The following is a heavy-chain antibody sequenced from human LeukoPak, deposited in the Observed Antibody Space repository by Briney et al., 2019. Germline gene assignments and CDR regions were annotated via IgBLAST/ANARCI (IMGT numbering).Heavy chain of an antibody. CDR3: AKASFRDSSSWDSYYYYYYMDV. CDR2: ISGSGGST. CDR1: GFTFSSYA. J-gene: IGHJ6*03. V-gene: IGHV3-23*01. D-gene: IGHD6-13*01. Sequence: GGSLRLSCAGSGFTFSSYAMSWVRQAPGKGLEWVPAISGSGGSTYYADSVKGRFTISRDNSKNTLYLQMNSLRAEDTAVYYCAKASFRDSSSWDSYYYYYYMDVWGKGTTVTVSS.